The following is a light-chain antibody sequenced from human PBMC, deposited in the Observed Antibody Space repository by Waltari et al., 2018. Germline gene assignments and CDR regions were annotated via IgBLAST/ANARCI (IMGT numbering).Light chain of an antibody. Sequence: EIVMTQSPASLSVSPGERATLSCRASQSVSSNLAWYHQKPGQAPRLLIHGASARATGIPARFSGSGSGTEFTLTISSLQSEDFAVYYCQQYDNWPPYTFGQGTKLEIK. CDR1: QSVSSN. V-gene: IGKV3-15*01. J-gene: IGKJ2*01. CDR2: GAS. CDR3: QQYDNWPPYT.